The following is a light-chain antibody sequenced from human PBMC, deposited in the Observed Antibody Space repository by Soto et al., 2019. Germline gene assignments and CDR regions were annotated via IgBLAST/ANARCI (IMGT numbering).Light chain of an antibody. J-gene: IGLJ3*02. CDR1: SSDVGGYDF. CDR3: SSFTSRDTLV. CDR2: EVT. V-gene: IGLV2-14*01. Sequence: QSALTQPASVSVSPGQSITISCTGTSSDVGGYDFVSWYQQHPAKAPRLIISEVTNRPSGVSYRFSGSKSGNTASLTISGLQAEDEADYFCSSFTSRDTLVFGGGTKVTVL.